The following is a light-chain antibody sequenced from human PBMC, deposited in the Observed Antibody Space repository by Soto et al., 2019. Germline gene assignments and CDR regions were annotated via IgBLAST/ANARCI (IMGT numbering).Light chain of an antibody. J-gene: IGKJ4*01. V-gene: IGKV1-5*03. CDR2: KAS. CDR1: QSISSW. CDR3: QQYNRNPLT. Sequence: DIQMTQSPSTLSASVGDRVTITCRASQSISSWLAWYQQKPGKAPKLLIYKASSLESGVPSRFSGSGSGTEFTLTISSPQPDDFAAYYCQQYNRNPLTFGGGTKVEIK.